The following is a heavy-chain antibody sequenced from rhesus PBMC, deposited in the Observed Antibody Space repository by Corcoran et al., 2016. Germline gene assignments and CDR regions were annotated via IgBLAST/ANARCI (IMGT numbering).Heavy chain of an antibody. CDR2: IYWDEDK. V-gene: IGHV2-174*01. D-gene: IGHD2-21*01. Sequence: QVTLKESGPALVKPTQTLTLTCTFSGFSISTSGMGVGWIRQPPGKALDGLALIYWDEDKYYSTSLKSRLTISKDTSKNQVVLTMTNMDPVDTATYYCARSRNTVLVVVASYFDYWGQGVLVTVSS. CDR3: ARSRNTVLVVVASYFDY. CDR1: GFSISTSGMG. J-gene: IGHJ4*01.